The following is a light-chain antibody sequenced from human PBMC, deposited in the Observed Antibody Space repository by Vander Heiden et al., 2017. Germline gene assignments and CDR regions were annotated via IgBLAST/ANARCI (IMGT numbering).Light chain of an antibody. J-gene: IGKJ2*01. CDR1: ETISSW. CDR2: KAS. V-gene: IGKV1-5*03. CDR3: QQYNTIPYI. Sequence: DMQMTQSPSTLSASVGDRVTITCRASETISSWLAWYQQKPGEAPKLLIYKASSLHSGVPSRFSGSGSGTEFTLTITYLQPEDSATYYCQQYNTIPYIFAQGTRLEIK.